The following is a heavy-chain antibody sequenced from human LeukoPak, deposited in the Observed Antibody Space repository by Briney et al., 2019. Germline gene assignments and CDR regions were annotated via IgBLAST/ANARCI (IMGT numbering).Heavy chain of an antibody. V-gene: IGHV3-23*01. CDR2: ITGSGGST. CDR3: ARDERLLSFLK. CDR1: GFTFSSYW. Sequence: GGSLRLSCAASGFTFSSYWMSWVRQAPGKGLEWVSGITGSGGSTYYADSVKGRFTIFRDNSKNTLYLQMNSLRAEDTAIYYCARDERLLSFLKWGQGTLVTVSS. J-gene: IGHJ4*02. D-gene: IGHD3-3*01.